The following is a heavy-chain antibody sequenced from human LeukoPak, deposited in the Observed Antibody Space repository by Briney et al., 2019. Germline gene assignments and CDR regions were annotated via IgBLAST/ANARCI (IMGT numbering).Heavy chain of an antibody. V-gene: IGHV4-59*01. CDR2: IYHSGST. D-gene: IGHD3-16*02. J-gene: IGHJ4*02. CDR3: ARVSMITFGGVIVREFDY. Sequence: SETLSLTCSVSGGSMSSYYWSWIRQSPGKGLEWIGYIYHSGSTDYNSSLKSRVTISEDTSKKQFSLKVSSVTAADTAVYYCARVSMITFGGVIVREFDYWGQGTLVTVSS. CDR1: GGSMSSYY.